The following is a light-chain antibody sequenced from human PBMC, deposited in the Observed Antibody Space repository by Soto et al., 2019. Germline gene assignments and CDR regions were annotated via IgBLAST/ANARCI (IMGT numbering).Light chain of an antibody. CDR1: SSNIGAGYG. CDR3: QSYDSSLSGVI. CDR2: GDS. V-gene: IGLV1-40*01. J-gene: IGLJ2*01. Sequence: QSVLTQPPSVSGAPGQRVTISCTGSSSNIGAGYGVHWYIQLPATAPKLLVYGDSNRPSGVPDRFSGSKSDTSASLAITGLQAEDEADYYCQSYDSSLSGVIFGGGTKLTVL.